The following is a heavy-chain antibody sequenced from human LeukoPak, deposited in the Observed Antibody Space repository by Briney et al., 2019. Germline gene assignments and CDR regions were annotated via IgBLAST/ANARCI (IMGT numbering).Heavy chain of an antibody. CDR1: GYTFTGYY. V-gene: IGHV1-46*01. J-gene: IGHJ4*02. Sequence: ASVKVSCKASGYTFTGYYMHWVRQAPGQGLDWMGMINPSGGSTSYAQKFQGRVTMTRDTSTTTVYMELSSLRSEDTAVYYCARSPNYYDSSGYYSYYFDYWGQGTLVTVSS. D-gene: IGHD3-22*01. CDR2: INPSGGST. CDR3: ARSPNYYDSSGYYSYYFDY.